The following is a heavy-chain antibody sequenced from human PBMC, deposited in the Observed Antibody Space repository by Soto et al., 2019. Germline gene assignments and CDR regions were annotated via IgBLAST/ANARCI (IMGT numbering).Heavy chain of an antibody. CDR3: ARDERYSCSVGDCFYCDS. D-gene: IGHD2-21*02. CDR2: ISTYNTNT. Sequence: QVQLVQSGGEVKKPGASVKVSCKASGYTFNNYGISWVRQAPGQGLEWLGWISTYNTNTNSAPRLQGRLTMTTDTSTSTAYIELRSLTSDDTAVYFFARDERYSCSVGDCFYCDSCGQGTLVTVSS. V-gene: IGHV1-18*04. CDR1: GYTFNNYG. J-gene: IGHJ4*02.